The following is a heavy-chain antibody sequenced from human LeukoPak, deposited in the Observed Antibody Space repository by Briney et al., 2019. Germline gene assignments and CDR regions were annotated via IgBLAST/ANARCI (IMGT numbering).Heavy chain of an antibody. J-gene: IGHJ4*02. Sequence: PSETLSLTCTVSGGSISSSSYYWGWIRQPPGKGLEWIGSIYYSGSTYYNPSLKSRVTISVDTSKNQFSLKLSSVTAADTAVYYCASGYYYDSSGHYDYWGQGTLVTVSS. CDR3: ASGYYYDSSGHYDY. V-gene: IGHV4-39*01. D-gene: IGHD3-22*01. CDR1: GGSISSSSYY. CDR2: IYYSGST.